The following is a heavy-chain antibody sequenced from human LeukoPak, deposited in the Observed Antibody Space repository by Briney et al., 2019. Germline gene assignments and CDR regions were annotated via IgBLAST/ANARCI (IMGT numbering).Heavy chain of an antibody. V-gene: IGHV3-30*03. Sequence: GGSLRLSCAASGFTFSSYGMHWVRQAPGKGLEWVAVISYDGSNKYYADSVKGRFTISRDNSKNTLYLQMNSLRAEDTAVYYCARGANYDFWSPFDYWGQGTLVTVSS. CDR2: ISYDGSNK. CDR3: ARGANYDFWSPFDY. CDR1: GFTFSSYG. J-gene: IGHJ4*02. D-gene: IGHD3-3*01.